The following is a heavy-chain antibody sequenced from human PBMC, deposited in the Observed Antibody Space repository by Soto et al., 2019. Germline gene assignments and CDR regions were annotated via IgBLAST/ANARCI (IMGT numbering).Heavy chain of an antibody. Sequence: ASVKVSCKASGYTFTGYYMHWVRQAPGQGLEWMGWINPNSGGTNYAQKFQGWVTMTRDTSISTAYMELSRLRSDDTAVYYCARELEYSSSRWFDPWGQGTLVTVSS. J-gene: IGHJ5*02. CDR3: ARELEYSSSRWFDP. CDR1: GYTFTGYY. V-gene: IGHV1-2*04. CDR2: INPNSGGT. D-gene: IGHD6-6*01.